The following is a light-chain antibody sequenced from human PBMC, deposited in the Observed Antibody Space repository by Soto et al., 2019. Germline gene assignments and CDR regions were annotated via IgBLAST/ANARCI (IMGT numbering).Light chain of an antibody. V-gene: IGKV3-15*01. CDR1: QSVSSN. CDR2: VAS. CDR3: QQYNVWPLT. J-gene: IGKJ4*01. Sequence: EIVMTQSPATLSVSPGERATLSCRASQSVSSNLTWYQQKPGQTPTLLIYVASTRATGIPARFSGSRSGTAFTLTTSCLQSEEFAVYYCQQYNVWPLTFGGGTKVEFK.